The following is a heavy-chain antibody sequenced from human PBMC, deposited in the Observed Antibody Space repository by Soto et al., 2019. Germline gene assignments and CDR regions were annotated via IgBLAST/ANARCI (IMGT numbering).Heavy chain of an antibody. CDR2: IYSGGST. Sequence: GGSLRLSCAASGFTVSSNYMSWVRQAPGKGLEWVSVIYSGGSTYYADSVKGRFTISRDNSKNTVHLQMNSLRAEDTAVYYFEREWELPNYNGMDGWGQGTMVTVSS. J-gene: IGHJ6*02. D-gene: IGHD1-26*01. CDR1: GFTVSSNY. CDR3: EREWELPNYNGMDG. V-gene: IGHV3-53*01.